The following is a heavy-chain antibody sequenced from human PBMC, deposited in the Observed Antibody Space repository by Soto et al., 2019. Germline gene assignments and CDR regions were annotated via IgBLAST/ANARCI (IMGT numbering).Heavy chain of an antibody. Sequence: TSETLSLTCTVSGGSISCGDYYWSWIRQPPGKGLEWMGYIYYSGSTYYNPSLKSRVTISVDTSKNQFSLKLSSVTAADTAVYYCARAEYYGSGSYYPDYFDYWGQGTLVTVS. CDR1: GGSISCGDYY. CDR2: IYYSGST. V-gene: IGHV4-30-4*01. CDR3: ARAEYYGSGSYYPDYFDY. D-gene: IGHD3-10*01. J-gene: IGHJ4*02.